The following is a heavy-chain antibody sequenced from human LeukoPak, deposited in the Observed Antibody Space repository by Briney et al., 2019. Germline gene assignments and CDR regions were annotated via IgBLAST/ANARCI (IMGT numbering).Heavy chain of an antibody. CDR2: ISGSGASI. CDR3: ATGGIAARPFDY. V-gene: IGHV3-23*01. Sequence: GGSLRLSCAASGFTVSSNYMSWVRQAPGKGLEWVSAISGSGASIYHADSVKGRFTISRDNSKNTLYLQMNSLRAEDTAVYYCATGGIAARPFDYWGQGTLVTVSS. CDR1: GFTVSSNY. J-gene: IGHJ4*02. D-gene: IGHD6-6*01.